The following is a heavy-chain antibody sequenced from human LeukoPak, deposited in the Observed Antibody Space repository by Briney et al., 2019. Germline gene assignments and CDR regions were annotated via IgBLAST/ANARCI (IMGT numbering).Heavy chain of an antibody. J-gene: IGHJ3*02. CDR3: ARDGATVTTFNYDAFDI. V-gene: IGHV4-59*01. CDR1: GGSISSYY. D-gene: IGHD4-17*01. Sequence: PSKTLSLTCTVSGGSISSYYWSWIRQPPGKGLEWIGYIYYSGSTNYNPSLKSRVTISVDTSKNQFSLKLSSVTAADTAVYYCARDGATVTTFNYDAFDIWGQGTMVTVSS. CDR2: IYYSGST.